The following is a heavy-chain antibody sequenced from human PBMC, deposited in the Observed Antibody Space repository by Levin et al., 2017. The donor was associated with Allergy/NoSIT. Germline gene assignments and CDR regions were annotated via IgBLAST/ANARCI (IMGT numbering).Heavy chain of an antibody. J-gene: IGHJ4*02. CDR3: ARDSGGNGYPDY. V-gene: IGHV4-4*07. D-gene: IGHD3-22*01. CDR1: GGSISRYY. Sequence: SETLSLTCTVSGGSISRYYWSWIRQPTGKGLEWIGRIYIKGNTNYNTSLKSRIAMSLDTSRNQVSLNLNSVTAADTAVYYCARDSGGNGYPDYWGQGTLVTVSS. CDR2: IYIKGNT.